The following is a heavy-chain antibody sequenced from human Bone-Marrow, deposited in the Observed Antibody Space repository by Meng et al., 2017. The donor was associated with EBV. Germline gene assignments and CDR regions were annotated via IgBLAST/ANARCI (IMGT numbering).Heavy chain of an antibody. CDR1: GGSISSSNW. CDR2: IYHSGST. V-gene: IGHV4-4*02. J-gene: IGHJ4*02. CDR3: ASLAAAGPPFDY. Sequence: QVHIQQWGPGLVKPSGTLSLTCAVSGGSISSSNWWSWVRQPPGKGLEWIGEIYHSGSTNYNPSLKSRVTISVDKSKNQFSLKLSSVTAADTAVYYCASLAAAGPPFDYWGQGTLVTVSS. D-gene: IGHD6-13*01.